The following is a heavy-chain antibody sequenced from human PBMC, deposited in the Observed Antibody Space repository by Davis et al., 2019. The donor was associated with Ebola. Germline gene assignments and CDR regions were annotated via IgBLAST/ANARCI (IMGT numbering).Heavy chain of an antibody. V-gene: IGHV3-53*04. CDR3: ARALSRAAAFDY. CDR1: GFTFSDYY. Sequence: GESLKISCAASGFTFSDYYMSWVRQAPGKGLEWVSVFYSGGSTYYADSVKGRFTISRHNSKNTLYLQMNSLRAEDTAVYYCARALSRAAAFDYWGQGTLVTVSS. CDR2: FYSGGST. J-gene: IGHJ4*02. D-gene: IGHD6-13*01.